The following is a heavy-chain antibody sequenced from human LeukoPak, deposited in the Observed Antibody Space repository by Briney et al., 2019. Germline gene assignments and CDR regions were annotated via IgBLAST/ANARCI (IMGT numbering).Heavy chain of an antibody. V-gene: IGHV4-39*01. Sequence: PSETLSLTCTVSGGSISSSSYYWGWIRQPPGKGLEWIGSIYYSGSTYYNPSLKGRVTISVDTSKNQFSLKLSSVTAADTAVYYCARERRIMITFGGVIAYFDYWGQGTLVTVSS. D-gene: IGHD3-16*02. CDR2: IYYSGST. J-gene: IGHJ4*02. CDR3: ARERRIMITFGGVIAYFDY. CDR1: GGSISSSSYY.